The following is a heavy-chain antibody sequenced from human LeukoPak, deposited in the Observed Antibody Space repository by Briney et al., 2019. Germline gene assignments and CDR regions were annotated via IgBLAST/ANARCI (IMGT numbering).Heavy chain of an antibody. D-gene: IGHD5-12*01. CDR3: AHRQATTTWHPFDY. J-gene: IGHJ4*02. CDR1: GFSLSTSGVG. CDR2: IYWDDDK. Sequence: SGPTLVKPTQTLTLTCTFSGFSLSTSGVGVGWIRQPPGKALEWLALIYWDDDKRYSPSLKSRLTITKDTSKSQVVLTMTNMDPVDTATYYCAHRQATTTWHPFDYWGQGTLVTVSS. V-gene: IGHV2-5*02.